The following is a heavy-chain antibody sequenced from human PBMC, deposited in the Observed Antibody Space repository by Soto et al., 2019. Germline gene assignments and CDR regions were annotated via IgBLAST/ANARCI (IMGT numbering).Heavy chain of an antibody. Sequence: PGGSLRLSFAASGFTFSSYAMSWVRQAPGKGLEWVSAISGSGGSTYYADSVKGRFTISRDNSKNTLYLQMNSLRAEDTAVYYCAKLPYSSGWAYFDYWGQGTLVTVSS. J-gene: IGHJ4*02. CDR1: GFTFSSYA. D-gene: IGHD6-19*01. V-gene: IGHV3-23*01. CDR3: AKLPYSSGWAYFDY. CDR2: ISGSGGST.